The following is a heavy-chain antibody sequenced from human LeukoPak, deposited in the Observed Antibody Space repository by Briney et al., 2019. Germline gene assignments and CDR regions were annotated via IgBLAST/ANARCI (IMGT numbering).Heavy chain of an antibody. CDR2: IYYSGST. V-gene: IGHV4-59*08. D-gene: IGHD3-22*01. Sequence: SETLSLTCTVSGGSISSYYWSWIRQPPGKGLEWIGYIYYSGSTNYNPSLKSRVTISVDTSKNQFSLKLGSVTAADTAVYYCASATYYYDSSGYHGYYYYMDVWGKGTTVTVSS. J-gene: IGHJ6*03. CDR3: ASATYYYDSSGYHGYYYYMDV. CDR1: GGSISSYY.